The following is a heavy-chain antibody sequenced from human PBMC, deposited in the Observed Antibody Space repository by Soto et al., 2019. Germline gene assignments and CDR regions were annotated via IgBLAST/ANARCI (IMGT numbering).Heavy chain of an antibody. CDR1: GFTFGDYA. CDR3: TSTIFGVVIPGGYYYGMDV. V-gene: IGHV3-49*03. D-gene: IGHD3-3*01. Sequence: GGSLRLSCLSSGFTFGDYAMIWFRQAPGKGLEWVGFIRSKVYGGTTEYAASVKGRFTISRDDSISIAYLQMNSLKTEDTAVYYCTSTIFGVVIPGGYYYGMDVWGQGTTVTVSS. J-gene: IGHJ6*02. CDR2: IRSKVYGGTT.